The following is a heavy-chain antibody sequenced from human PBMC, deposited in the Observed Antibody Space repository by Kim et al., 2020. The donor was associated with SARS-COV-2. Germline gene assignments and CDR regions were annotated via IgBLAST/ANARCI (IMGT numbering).Heavy chain of an antibody. CDR3: ARVYDSSGYEFDP. V-gene: IGHV4-39*01. CDR2: IYYSGTT. J-gene: IGHJ5*02. CDR1: GGSISSSYY. D-gene: IGHD3-22*01. Sequence: SETLSLTCTVSGGSISSSYYWGWIRQPQGKGLEWIGNIYYSGTTYYNPSLKSRLTMSVDTSKNQFSLKLISVTAADTAVYYCARVYDSSGYEFDPWGQGTLVTVSS.